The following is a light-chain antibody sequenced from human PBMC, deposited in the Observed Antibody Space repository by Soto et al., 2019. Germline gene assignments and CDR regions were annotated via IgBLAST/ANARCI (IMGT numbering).Light chain of an antibody. CDR3: SSYTSSSTFV. CDR2: EVS. Sequence: QSALTQPASVSGSPGQSITISCTGTSSDVGGYNYVSWYQQHPGKAPKLMIYEVSNRPSGVANRFSGSKSGNTASLTISGLQADDAADYYWSSYTSSSTFVFGGGTQLTVL. CDR1: SSDVGGYNY. J-gene: IGLJ2*01. V-gene: IGLV2-14*01.